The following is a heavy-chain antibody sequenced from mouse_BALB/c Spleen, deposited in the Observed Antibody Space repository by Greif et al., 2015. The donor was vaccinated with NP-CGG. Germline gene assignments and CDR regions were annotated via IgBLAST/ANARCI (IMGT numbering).Heavy chain of an antibody. D-gene: IGHD1-1*02. J-gene: IGHJ2*01. Sequence: EVKVVESGGDLVKPGGSLKLSCAASGFTFRSYGMSWVRQTPDKRLEWVATISSGGSYTYYPDSVKGRFTISRDNAKNTLYLQMSSLKSEDTAMYYCASGEYGFDYWGQGTTLTVSS. V-gene: IGHV5-6*01. CDR3: ASGEYGFDY. CDR1: GFTFRSYG. CDR2: ISSGGSYT.